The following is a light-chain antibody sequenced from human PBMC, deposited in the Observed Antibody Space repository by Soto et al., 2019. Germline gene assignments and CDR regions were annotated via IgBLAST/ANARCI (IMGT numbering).Light chain of an antibody. CDR2: AAS. CDR1: QSVSSSF. J-gene: IGKJ2*01. V-gene: IGKV3-20*01. CDR3: HQYADSPHT. Sequence: EVVLTQSPGTLSLSPGERATLSCRASQSVSSSFLAWYQQKPGQAPRLLIHAASTGATGLPARFRGSGSGTDFTLTISSLEPEDSAEYFCHQYADSPHTFGQGTKVEIK.